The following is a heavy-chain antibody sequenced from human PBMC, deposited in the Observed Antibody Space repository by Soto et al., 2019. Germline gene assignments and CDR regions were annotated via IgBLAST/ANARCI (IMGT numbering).Heavy chain of an antibody. CDR3: ARDPPGFGGDTNTHPMYYFDY. CDR1: GYTFTSYY. V-gene: IGHV1-46*01. CDR2: INPSGGST. J-gene: IGHJ4*02. D-gene: IGHD3-16*01. Sequence: KVSCKASGYTFTSYYMHWVRQAPGQGLEWMGIINPSGGSTSYAQKFQGRVTMTRDTSTSTVYMELSSLRSEDTAVYYCARDPPGFGGDTNTHPMYYFDYWGQGTLVTVSS.